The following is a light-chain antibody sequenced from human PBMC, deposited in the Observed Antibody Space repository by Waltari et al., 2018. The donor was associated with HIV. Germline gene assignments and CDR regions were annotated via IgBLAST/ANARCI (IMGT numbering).Light chain of an antibody. CDR3: ATCEDSLNGHL. J-gene: IGLJ3*02. CDR2: SSN. V-gene: IGLV1-44*01. CDR1: SSNIGDNT. Sequence: QSALTQPPSASGTPGQRVTIFCSGSSSNIGDNTVNWYQVLHGTAPKLLIYSSNQRPSGVPDRFYGSRSGTSASLAISGLQSEEEADYYCATCEDSLNGHLFGGGTKLTVL.